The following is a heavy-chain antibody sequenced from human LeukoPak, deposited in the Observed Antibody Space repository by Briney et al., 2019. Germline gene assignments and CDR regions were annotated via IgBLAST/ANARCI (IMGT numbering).Heavy chain of an antibody. J-gene: IGHJ4*02. D-gene: IGHD1-26*01. CDR1: GFTFSSYG. CDR3: AGSIVGALVSFDY. V-gene: IGHV3-30*03. CDR2: ISYDGSNK. Sequence: GGALRLSCAVSGFTFSSYGMHWVRQAPGKGLEWVAVISYDGSNKYYADSVKGRFTISRDNSKNTLYLQMDSLRAEDTAVYFCAGSIVGALVSFDYWGQGTLVTVSS.